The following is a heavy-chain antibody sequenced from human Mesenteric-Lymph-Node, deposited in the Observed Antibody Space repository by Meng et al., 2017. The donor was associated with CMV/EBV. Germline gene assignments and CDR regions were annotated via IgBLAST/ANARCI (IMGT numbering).Heavy chain of an antibody. Sequence: YYWGWIRQPPGKGLEWIGSIYYSGTTYYNSSLKSRVTISVDTSKNQFSLKLSSVTAADTAVYYCAREEKGIAIFGVCDYWGQGTLVTVSS. D-gene: IGHD3-3*01. J-gene: IGHJ4*02. CDR3: AREEKGIAIFGVCDY. CDR1: YY. V-gene: IGHV4-39*02. CDR2: IYYSGTT.